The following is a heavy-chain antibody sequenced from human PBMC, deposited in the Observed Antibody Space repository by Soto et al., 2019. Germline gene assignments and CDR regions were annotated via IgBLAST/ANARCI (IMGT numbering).Heavy chain of an antibody. V-gene: IGHV3-21*01. J-gene: IGHJ6*03. CDR1: GFTFSSYS. CDR3: ARSVRQLLNSLHYYYMDV. Sequence: GGSLRLSCAASGFTFSSYSMNWVRQAPGKGLEWVSSISSSSSYIYYADSVKGRFTISRDNAKNSLYLQMNSLRAEDTAVYYCARSVRQLLNSLHYYYMDVWGKGTTVTVSS. CDR2: ISSSSSYI. D-gene: IGHD2-2*01.